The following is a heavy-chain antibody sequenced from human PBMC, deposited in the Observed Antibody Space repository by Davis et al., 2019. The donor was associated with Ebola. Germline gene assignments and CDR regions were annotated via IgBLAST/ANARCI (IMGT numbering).Heavy chain of an antibody. V-gene: IGHV1-69*04. D-gene: IGHD5-12*01. CDR2: IIPILGIA. CDR1: GGTFSSYT. J-gene: IGHJ3*02. CDR3: ARDVDRRGYAGDAFDI. Sequence: SVKVSCKASGGTFSSYTISWVRQAPGQGLEWMGRIIPILGIANYAQKFQGRVTITADKSTSTAYMELSSLRSEDTAVYYCARDVDRRGYAGDAFDIWGQGTMITVSS.